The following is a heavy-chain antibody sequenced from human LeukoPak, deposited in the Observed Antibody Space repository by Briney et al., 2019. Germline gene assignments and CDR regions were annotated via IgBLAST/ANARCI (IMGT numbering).Heavy chain of an antibody. CDR3: ARAMYGSGRGEIDY. V-gene: IGHV4-59*01. D-gene: IGHD3-10*01. Sequence: SETLSLTCTVSGGSISSYYWSWIQQPPGKGLEWIGYIYYSGSTNYNPSLKSRVTISVDTSKNQFSLKLSSVTAADTAVYYCARAMYGSGRGEIDYWGQGTLVTVSS. CDR2: IYYSGST. J-gene: IGHJ4*02. CDR1: GGSISSYY.